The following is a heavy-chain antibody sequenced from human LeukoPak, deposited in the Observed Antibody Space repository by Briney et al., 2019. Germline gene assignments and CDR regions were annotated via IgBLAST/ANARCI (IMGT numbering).Heavy chain of an antibody. Sequence: GGSLRLSCAASGFTFSSYAMSWVRQAPGKGLEWVSAISGSGGSTYYADSVKGRFTISGDNAKNTLYLQMNSLRAEDTAVYYCARGSSSGNSLGPMDLWGQGTLVTVSS. CDR2: ISGSGGST. CDR1: GFTFSSYA. V-gene: IGHV3-23*01. CDR3: ARGSSSGNSLGPMDL. J-gene: IGHJ5*02. D-gene: IGHD6-19*01.